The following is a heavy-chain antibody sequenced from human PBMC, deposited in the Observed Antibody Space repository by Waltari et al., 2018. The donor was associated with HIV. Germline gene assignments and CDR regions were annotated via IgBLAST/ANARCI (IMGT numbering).Heavy chain of an antibody. CDR1: GYTFTTYA. J-gene: IGHJ4*02. CDR3: ARDFAPRSGSGEY. CDR2: SNTKTVNP. Sequence: QVQLVQSGSELKRHGASVKVSCKASGYTFTTYAINWVRQAPGQGLEWMGWSNTKTVNPTYAQGFTGRFVFSLDTAVSTTYLQISSLKAEDTAVYYCARDFAPRSGSGEYWGQGTLVTVSS. D-gene: IGHD3-3*01. V-gene: IGHV7-4-1*02.